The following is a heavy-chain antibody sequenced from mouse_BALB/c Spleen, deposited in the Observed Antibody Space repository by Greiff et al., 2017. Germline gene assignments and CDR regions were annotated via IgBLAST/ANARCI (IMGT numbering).Heavy chain of an antibody. D-gene: IGHD2-4*01. CDR1: GYTFTSYT. V-gene: IGHV1-4*02. CDR3: AVYYDYDVYYAMDY. J-gene: IGHJ4*01. CDR2: INPSSGYT. Sequence: VQLQQSAAELARPGASVKMSCKASGYTFTSYTMHWVKQRPGQGLEWIGYINPSSGYTEYNQKFKDKTTLTADKSSSTAYMQLSSLTSEDSAVYYCAVYYDYDVYYAMDYWGQGTSVTVSS.